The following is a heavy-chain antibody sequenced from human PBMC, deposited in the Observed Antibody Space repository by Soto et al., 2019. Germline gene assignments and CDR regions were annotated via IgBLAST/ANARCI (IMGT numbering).Heavy chain of an antibody. CDR2: ISYDGSEK. D-gene: IGHD2-15*01. CDR3: ARDLRGCSCGTCYSTYHYGMDG. V-gene: IGHV3-30-3*01. Sequence: QVQLVESGGGVVQPGRSLRLSCAASGFTFSSYGIHWVRQAPGKGLEWVAVISYDGSEKYYADYVKGRFTISRDNSKNTLFLKTSSLRPDDSAVYYCARDLRGCSCGTCYSTYHYGMDGWGQGTTVTVSS. J-gene: IGHJ6*01. CDR1: GFTFSSYG.